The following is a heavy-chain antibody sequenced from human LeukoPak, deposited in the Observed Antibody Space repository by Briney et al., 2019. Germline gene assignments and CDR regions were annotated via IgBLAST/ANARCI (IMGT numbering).Heavy chain of an antibody. V-gene: IGHV3-33*01. Sequence: PGGSLRLSCAASGFTFSSYGMHWVRQAPGKGLEWLAVIWYDGSNKYYADSVKGRFTISRDNSKNTLYLQMNSLRAEDTAVYYCARDHSSSWYSDYFDYWGQGTLVTVSS. D-gene: IGHD6-13*01. CDR3: ARDHSSSWYSDYFDY. CDR2: IWYDGSNK. J-gene: IGHJ4*02. CDR1: GFTFSSYG.